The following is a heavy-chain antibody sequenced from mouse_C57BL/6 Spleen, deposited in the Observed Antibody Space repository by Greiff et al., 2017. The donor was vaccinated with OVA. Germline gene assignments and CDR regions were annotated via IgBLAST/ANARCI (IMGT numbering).Heavy chain of an antibody. V-gene: IGHV1-52*01. CDR1: GYTFTSYW. CDR3: ARKSNYGSFDV. CDR2: IDPSDSET. Sequence: QVQLQQPGAELVRPGSSVKLSCKASGYTFTSYWMHWVKQRPIQGLEWIGNIDPSDSETHYNQKFKDKATLTVDKSSSTAYMQLSSLTSEDSAVYYCARKSNYGSFDVWGKGTTVTVSS. J-gene: IGHJ1*03. D-gene: IGHD1-3*01.